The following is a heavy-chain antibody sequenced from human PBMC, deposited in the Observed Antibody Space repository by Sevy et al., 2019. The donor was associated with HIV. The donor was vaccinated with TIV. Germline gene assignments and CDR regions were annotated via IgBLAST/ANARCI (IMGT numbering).Heavy chain of an antibody. CDR1: GGSFSGYY. D-gene: IGHD6-19*01. CDR2: INHSGST. V-gene: IGHV4-34*01. CDR3: ARYRVAGNFDY. J-gene: IGHJ4*02. Sequence: SETLSLTCAVYGGSFSGYYWNWIRQPPGKGLEWFGEINHSGSTNYNPSLESRVTISVDTSRNQLSLRLSSVTAADTAVYYCARYRVAGNFDYWGQGTLVTVSS.